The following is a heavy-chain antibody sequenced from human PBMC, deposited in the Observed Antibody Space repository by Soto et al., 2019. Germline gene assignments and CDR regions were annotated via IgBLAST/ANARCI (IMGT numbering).Heavy chain of an antibody. CDR3: AKDSLRPYDFWSGTLDY. CDR1: GFTFSSYA. Sequence: PGGSLRLSCAASGFTFSSYAMSWVRQAPGKGLEWVAAITYSGSNKYYADSVKGRFTISRDNSKNTLYLQMNSLRAEDTAVYYCAKDSLRPYDFWSGTLDYWGQGTLVTVSS. D-gene: IGHD3-3*01. J-gene: IGHJ4*02. CDR2: ITYSGSNK. V-gene: IGHV3-30*04.